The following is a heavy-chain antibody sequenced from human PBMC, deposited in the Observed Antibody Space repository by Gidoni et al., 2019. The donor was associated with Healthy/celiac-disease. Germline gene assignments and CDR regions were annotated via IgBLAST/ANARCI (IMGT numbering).Heavy chain of an antibody. CDR3: ARDLRVAFDI. Sequence: GSEKYYVDSVKGRFTISRDNAKNSLYLQMNSLRAEDTAVYYCARDLRVAFDIWGQGTMVTVSS. V-gene: IGHV3-7*03. J-gene: IGHJ3*02. CDR2: GSEK.